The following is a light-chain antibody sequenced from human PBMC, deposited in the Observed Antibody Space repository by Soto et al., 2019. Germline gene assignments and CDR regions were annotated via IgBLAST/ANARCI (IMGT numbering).Light chain of an antibody. J-gene: IGKJ1*01. CDR2: DAS. V-gene: IGKV3-20*01. Sequence: EIVLTQSPGTLSLSPGERATLSCRASQSVRNSLLAWYQQKPGQPPRLLIYDASTRATATPERFSGSGSGTDFTLTISRLEPEDFAVYYCQQYASTRWTFGQGTKVDIK. CDR3: QQYASTRWT. CDR1: QSVRNSL.